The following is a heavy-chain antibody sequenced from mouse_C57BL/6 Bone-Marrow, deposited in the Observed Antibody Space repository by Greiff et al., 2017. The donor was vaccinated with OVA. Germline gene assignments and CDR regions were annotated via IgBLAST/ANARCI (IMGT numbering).Heavy chain of an antibody. J-gene: IGHJ2*01. D-gene: IGHD1-1*01. Sequence: DVKLQESGPELVKPGASVKIPCKASGYTFTDYNMDWVKQSHGKSLEWIGDINPNNGGTIYNQKFKGKATLTVDKSSSTAYMELRSLTSEDTAVYYCAKMATYGSSPYYFDYWGQGTTLTVSS. CDR1: GYTFTDYN. CDR3: AKMATYGSSPYYFDY. CDR2: INPNNGGT. V-gene: IGHV1-18*01.